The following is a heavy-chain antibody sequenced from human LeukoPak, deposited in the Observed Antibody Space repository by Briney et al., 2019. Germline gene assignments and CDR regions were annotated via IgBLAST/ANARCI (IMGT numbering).Heavy chain of an antibody. CDR2: ISYDGSNK. V-gene: IGHV3-30*03. D-gene: IGHD5-18*01. CDR3: ARGYSGFDY. CDR1: GFIFSSYW. J-gene: IGHJ4*02. Sequence: GGSLRLSCAASGFIFSSYWLSWVRQAPGKGLEWVAVISYDGSNKYYADSVKGRFTISRDNSKNTLYLQMNSLRAEDTAVYYCARGYSGFDYWGQGTLVTVSS.